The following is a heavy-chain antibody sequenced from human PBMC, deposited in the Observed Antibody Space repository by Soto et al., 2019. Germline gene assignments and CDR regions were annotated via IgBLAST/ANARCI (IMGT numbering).Heavy chain of an antibody. Sequence: SETLSLTCTVSGGSISSYYWSWIRQPPGKGLEWIGYIYYSGSTNYNPSLKSRVTISVDTSKNQFSLKLSSVTAADTAVYYCARGRSVLVATPVYWRQGTLVTVSS. D-gene: IGHD5-12*01. CDR2: IYYSGST. J-gene: IGHJ4*02. CDR1: GGSISSYY. V-gene: IGHV4-59*01. CDR3: ARGRSVLVATPVY.